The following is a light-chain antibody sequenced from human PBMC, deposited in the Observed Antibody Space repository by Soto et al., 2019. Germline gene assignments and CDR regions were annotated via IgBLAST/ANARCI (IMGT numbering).Light chain of an antibody. CDR2: DAS. V-gene: IGKV3-11*01. Sequence: EIVLTQAPATLSLSPGERATLSCRASQSIGLAIAWYQHKPGQAPRLFIFDASQRATGIPARFRGSGSGTDFTLSISSLEPEDFAVYYCQQRTDRPPWTFGQGTKVDIK. CDR1: QSIGLA. CDR3: QQRTDRPPWT. J-gene: IGKJ1*01.